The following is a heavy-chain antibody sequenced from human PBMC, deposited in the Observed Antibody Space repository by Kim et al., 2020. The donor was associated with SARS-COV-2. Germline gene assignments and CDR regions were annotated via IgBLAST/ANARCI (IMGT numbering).Heavy chain of an antibody. V-gene: IGHV3-11*03. CDR2: NSDT. J-gene: IGHJ4*02. CDR3: ASYAGDASY. D-gene: IGHD3-16*01. Sequence: NSDTNYADSVRGRVTISRNNAKNSLYLQMSSLRAEDTAVYYCASYAGDASYWGQGTLVTVSS.